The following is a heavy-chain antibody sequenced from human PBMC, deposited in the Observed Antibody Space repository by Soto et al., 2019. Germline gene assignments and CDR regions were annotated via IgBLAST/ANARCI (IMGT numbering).Heavy chain of an antibody. CDR1: GVTFSRQD. D-gene: IGHD3-22*01. CDR3: ARVGPWVPYYYDSSPYTFENWFDP. Sequence: SVKVSCKASGVTFSRQDMRWVRQAPGQGLEWMGGIIPIFGTPQYAEKFQDRVTITADESTSTAYMELSSLTSEDTAVYYCARVGPWVPYYYDSSPYTFENWFDPWGQGTLVTVSS. CDR2: IIPIFGTP. V-gene: IGHV1-69*13. J-gene: IGHJ5*02.